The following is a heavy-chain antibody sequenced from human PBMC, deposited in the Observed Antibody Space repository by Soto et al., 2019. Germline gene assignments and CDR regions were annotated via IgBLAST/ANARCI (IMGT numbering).Heavy chain of an antibody. D-gene: IGHD3-3*02. CDR2: IIPIFGSA. CDR1: GGTFNSYI. V-gene: IGHV1-69*13. Sequence: SVKVSCKTSGGTFNSYIITWVRQAPGQGLEWMGGIIPIFGSADYAQKLQGRVTITADESTSTAYMELSSLRSEDTAVYYCSRAFASNKYYFYSWGEGYQVIVSS. CDR3: SRAFASNKYYFYS. J-gene: IGHJ4*02.